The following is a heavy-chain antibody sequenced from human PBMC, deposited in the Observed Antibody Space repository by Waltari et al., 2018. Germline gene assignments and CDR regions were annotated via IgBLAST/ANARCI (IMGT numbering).Heavy chain of an antibody. J-gene: IGHJ6*03. CDR1: GGSFSGYY. CDR3: ARGQIKHSQAGSPLARYYYMDV. V-gene: IGHV4-34*01. Sequence: QVQLQQWGAGLLKPSETLSLTCAVYGGSFSGYYWSWIRQPPGQGLEWIGEINHSGSTNYNPSLKSRVTISVDTSKNQFSLKLSSVTAADTAVYYCARGQIKHSQAGSPLARYYYMDVWGKGTTVTVSS. D-gene: IGHD3-3*02. CDR2: INHSGST.